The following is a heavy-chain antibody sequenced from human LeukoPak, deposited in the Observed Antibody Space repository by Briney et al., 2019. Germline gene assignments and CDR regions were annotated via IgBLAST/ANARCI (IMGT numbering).Heavy chain of an antibody. Sequence: SETLSLTCAVYGGSFSGYYWSWIRQPPGKGLEWIGYIYYSGSTNYNPSLKSRVTISVDTSKNQFSLKLSSVTAADTAVYYCARFRYSSGWGYFDYWGQGTLVTVSS. V-gene: IGHV4-59*01. CDR3: ARFRYSSGWGYFDY. J-gene: IGHJ4*02. CDR1: GGSFSGYY. CDR2: IYYSGST. D-gene: IGHD6-25*01.